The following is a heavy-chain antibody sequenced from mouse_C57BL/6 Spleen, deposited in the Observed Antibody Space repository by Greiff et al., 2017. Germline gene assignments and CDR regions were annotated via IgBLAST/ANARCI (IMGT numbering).Heavy chain of an antibody. CDR2: ISDDGSN. Sequence: DVQLQESGPGLVKPSQSLSLTCSVTGYSITSGYYWNWIRQFPGNKLEWMGYISDDGSNNYNPSLKNRISITRDTSKNQFFLKLNSVTTEDTATYYCARDYYGSSYFDYWGQGTTLTVSS. CDR1: GYSITSGYY. CDR3: ARDYYGSSYFDY. J-gene: IGHJ2*01. V-gene: IGHV3-6*01. D-gene: IGHD1-1*01.